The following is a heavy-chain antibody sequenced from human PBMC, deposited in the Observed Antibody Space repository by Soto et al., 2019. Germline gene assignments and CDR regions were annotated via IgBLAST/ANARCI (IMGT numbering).Heavy chain of an antibody. Sequence: GASVKVSCKASGYTFASYDINWVRQATGQGLEWMGWMNPNSGNTGYAQKFQGRVTMTRNTSISTAYMELSSLRSEDTAVYYCARRVVVAAIGLDAFDIWGQGPMVTVS. CDR1: GYTFASYD. V-gene: IGHV1-8*01. CDR3: ARRVVVAAIGLDAFDI. CDR2: MNPNSGNT. D-gene: IGHD2-15*01. J-gene: IGHJ3*02.